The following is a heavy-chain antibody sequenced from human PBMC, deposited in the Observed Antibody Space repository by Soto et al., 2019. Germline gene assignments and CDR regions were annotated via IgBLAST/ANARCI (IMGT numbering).Heavy chain of an antibody. V-gene: IGHV4-61*05. Sequence: SETLSLTCTVSGGAISGSSYYWGWIRQPPGKGLEWIGYIYYSGSTNYNPSLKSRVTISLDTSKNQFSLKVSSVTAADTAVYYCARGYDWFDPWGQGTLVTVSS. CDR3: ARGYDWFDP. CDR1: GGAISGSSYY. J-gene: IGHJ5*02. CDR2: IYYSGST. D-gene: IGHD5-12*01.